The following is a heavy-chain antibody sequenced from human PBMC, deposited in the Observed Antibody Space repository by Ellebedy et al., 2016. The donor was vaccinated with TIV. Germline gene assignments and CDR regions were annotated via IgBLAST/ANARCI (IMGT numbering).Heavy chain of an antibody. D-gene: IGHD3-22*01. CDR2: IIPIFGTA. CDR1: GYTFANFA. V-gene: IGHV1-69*13. J-gene: IGHJ6*02. CDR3: GLSVTMRVVNYYYGMDV. Sequence: SVKVSXKASGYTFANFAISWVRQAPGQGLEWMGGIIPIFGTANYAQKFQGRVMITADESTTTAYMEVSSLRSEDTAVYYCGLSVTMRVVNYYYGMDVWGQGTTVTVSS.